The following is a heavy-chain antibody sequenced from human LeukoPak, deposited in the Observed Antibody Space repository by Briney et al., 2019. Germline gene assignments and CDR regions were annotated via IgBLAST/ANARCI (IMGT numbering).Heavy chain of an antibody. CDR2: ITGDGGST. V-gene: IGHV3-43*02. CDR1: GFTFHDYT. D-gene: IGHD1-26*01. Sequence: GGSLRLSCAASGFTFHDYTMHWVRQPPGKGLEWVSLITGDGGSTYYADSVKGRFTISRDNSKNTLYLQMNSLRAEDTAVYYCASEVPSEPLFDPWGQGTLVTVSS. CDR3: ASEVPSEPLFDP. J-gene: IGHJ5*02.